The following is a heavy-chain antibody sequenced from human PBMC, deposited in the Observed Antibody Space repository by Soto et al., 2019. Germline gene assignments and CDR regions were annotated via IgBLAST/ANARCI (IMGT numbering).Heavy chain of an antibody. V-gene: IGHV3-23*01. CDR2: ISGSGRAI. J-gene: IGHJ6*02. D-gene: IGHD1-26*01. CDR1: GLDFSSEV. CDR3: AKVGPSYYYGMDV. Sequence: GGSLRLSCAASGLDFSSEVMCWVRQAPGKGLEWVSSISGSGRAIYHADSMRGRFAISRDNSKNSLYLQLNNLRVDDTAVYYCAKVGPSYYYGMDVWGQGTTVTVSS.